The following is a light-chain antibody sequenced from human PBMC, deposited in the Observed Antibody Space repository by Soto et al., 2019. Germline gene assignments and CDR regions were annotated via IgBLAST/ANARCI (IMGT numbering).Light chain of an antibody. CDR2: DAS. CDR1: QSLSSY. J-gene: IGKJ5*01. Sequence: DIHMTQSPSALAASLGERVTITFRASQSLSSYLNWYQQNAGKAPKLLIYDASTLESGVPSRFSGSGSGTEFTLTISSLQPDDFATYYCQQYNSYPITFGQGTRLEIK. V-gene: IGKV1-5*01. CDR3: QQYNSYPIT.